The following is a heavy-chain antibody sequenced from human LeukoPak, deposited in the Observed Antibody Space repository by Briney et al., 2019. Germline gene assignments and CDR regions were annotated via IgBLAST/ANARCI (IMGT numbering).Heavy chain of an antibody. CDR1: GYTFTSYY. D-gene: IGHD3-22*01. J-gene: IGHJ4*02. Sequence: ASVKVSCKASGYTFTSYYMHWVRQAPGQGLEWMGIINPSGGSTSYAQKFQGRVTMTRDTSTSTVYMELSSLRSEDTAVYFCVSSGYYGFTYLDYWGQGTLVTVSS. V-gene: IGHV1-46*03. CDR2: INPSGGST. CDR3: VSSGYYGFTYLDY.